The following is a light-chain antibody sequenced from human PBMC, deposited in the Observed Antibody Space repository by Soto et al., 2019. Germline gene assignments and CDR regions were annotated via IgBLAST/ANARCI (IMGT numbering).Light chain of an antibody. J-gene: IGLJ2*01. CDR2: EVT. V-gene: IGLV2-8*01. CDR3: ASLPL. Sequence: QSALAQPPSASGSPGQSVTISCTGTSGDIGPYNSVSWYHQHPGKAPKLLIYEVTKRPSGVPDRSSGSTSGNTASLTVSGLQAEDEADYYCASLPLFGGGTKLTVL. CDR1: SGDIGPYNS.